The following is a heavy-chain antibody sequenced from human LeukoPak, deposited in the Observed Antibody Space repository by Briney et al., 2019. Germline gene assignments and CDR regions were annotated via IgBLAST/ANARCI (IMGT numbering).Heavy chain of an antibody. J-gene: IGHJ4*02. CDR2: IHQSGNT. V-gene: IGHV4-38-2*02. CDR1: GSSVSSGYD. CDR3: ARDSWPEVVRFDF. Sequence: SETLSLTCSVSGSSVSSGYDWGWIRQPPGKGPEWIGSIHQSGNTYFNPSLRSRVTVSVDTSKNQFSLKLSSVTAADTAVYYCARDSWPEVVRFDFWGQGTLVTVSS. D-gene: IGHD1-14*01.